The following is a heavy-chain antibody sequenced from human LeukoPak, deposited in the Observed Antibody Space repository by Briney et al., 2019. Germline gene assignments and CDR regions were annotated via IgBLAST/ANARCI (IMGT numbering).Heavy chain of an antibody. CDR3: ARDVRSSSWYGYYYYYYMDV. V-gene: IGHV4-34*01. CDR2: INHSGST. J-gene: IGHJ6*03. Sequence: SETLSLTCPVYGGSFSGYYWSWIRQPPGKGLEWIGEINHSGSTNYNPSLKSRVTISVDTSKNQFSLKLSSVTAADTAVYYCARDVRSSSWYGYYYYYYMDVWGKGTTVTVSS. D-gene: IGHD6-13*01. CDR1: GGSFSGYY.